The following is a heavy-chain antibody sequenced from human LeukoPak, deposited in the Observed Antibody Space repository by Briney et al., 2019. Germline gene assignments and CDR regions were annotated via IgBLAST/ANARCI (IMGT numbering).Heavy chain of an antibody. D-gene: IGHD2-21*02. CDR2: ISWNSGRT. V-gene: IGHV3-9*01. CDR1: RFQFSSYA. CDR3: AKFGGDLDFDS. J-gene: IGHJ4*02. Sequence: GGSLRLSCVASRFQFSSYAMSWVRQAPGKGLEWVAGISWNSGRTGYADSVKGRFTISRDNAKNSLYLQMNSLRAEDTALYYCAKFGGDLDFDSWGQGTLVTVSS.